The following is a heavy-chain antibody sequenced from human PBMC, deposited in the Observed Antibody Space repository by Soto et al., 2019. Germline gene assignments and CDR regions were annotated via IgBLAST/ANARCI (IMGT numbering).Heavy chain of an antibody. Sequence: TSETLSLTCSVSDDSINSDECYLGWIRPPPGEGLEWIGSIYYRGNAYYNPSLQTRVTISLDKSKSQFSLKLNSVTAADSAVYFCARLEGLATISYYFDFWGPGALLTVSS. CDR3: ARLEGLATISYYFDF. CDR2: IYYRGNA. CDR1: DDSINSDECY. V-gene: IGHV4-39*01. D-gene: IGHD3-9*01. J-gene: IGHJ4*02.